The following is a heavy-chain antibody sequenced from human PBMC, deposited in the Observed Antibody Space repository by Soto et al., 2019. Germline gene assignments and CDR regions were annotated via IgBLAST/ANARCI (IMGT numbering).Heavy chain of an antibody. J-gene: IGHJ6*02. CDR1: GGSVSSGSHY. CDR2: VYYSGST. Sequence: PLETLSLTCTVSGGSVSSGSHYWSWIRQPPGKGLEWIGYVYYSGSTNYNASLKSRVSISLDTSKNHFSLKLRSVTAADTAVYYCARDGDGRMTTNPYYYNGMDVWGPGTTVTVFS. V-gene: IGHV4-61*03. D-gene: IGHD4-4*01. CDR3: ARDGDGRMTTNPYYYNGMDV.